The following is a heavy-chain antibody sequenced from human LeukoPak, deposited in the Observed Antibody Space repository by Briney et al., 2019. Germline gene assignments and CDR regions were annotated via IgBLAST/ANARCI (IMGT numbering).Heavy chain of an antibody. D-gene: IGHD3-10*01. V-gene: IGHV1-18*01. CDR1: GYTFTSYG. Sequence: ASVKVSCKASGYTFTSYGISWVRQAPGQGLEWMGWISGYNGNTNYAQNLQGRVTMTTDTSTSTAYMELSRLRSDDTAVYYCARDYYGSGSQIDYWGQGTLVTVSS. CDR3: ARDYYGSGSQIDY. J-gene: IGHJ4*02. CDR2: ISGYNGNT.